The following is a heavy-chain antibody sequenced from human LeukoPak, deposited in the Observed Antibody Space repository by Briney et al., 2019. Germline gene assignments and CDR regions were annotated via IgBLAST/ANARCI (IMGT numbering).Heavy chain of an antibody. J-gene: IGHJ4*02. CDR3: ARQRGTYLSDWNFDY. Sequence: SETLSLTCTVSGGFISRYYWTWIRQPPGRGLEWIGYVYHSGTTNYNPSLESRATISVDTSKNQFSLTLSSVTAADTAMYYCARQRGTYLSDWNFDYWGQGNPVIVSS. CDR1: GGFISRYY. D-gene: IGHD3-16*01. V-gene: IGHV4-59*01. CDR2: VYHSGTT.